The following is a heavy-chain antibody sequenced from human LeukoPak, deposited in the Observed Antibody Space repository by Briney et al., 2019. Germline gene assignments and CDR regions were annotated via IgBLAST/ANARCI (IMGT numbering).Heavy chain of an antibody. CDR1: GASISSGDYY. Sequence: SETLSLTCTVSGASISSGDYYWSWIRQPPGKGLEWIGYMYSSGTTYYNPSLKSRLTISVDTSKNQFSLKLTSVTAADTAVFYCARVTLVSGSDYIRDYWGQGTLVTVSS. V-gene: IGHV4-30-4*08. CDR3: ARVTLVSGSDYIRDY. CDR2: MYSSGTT. J-gene: IGHJ4*02. D-gene: IGHD4-11*01.